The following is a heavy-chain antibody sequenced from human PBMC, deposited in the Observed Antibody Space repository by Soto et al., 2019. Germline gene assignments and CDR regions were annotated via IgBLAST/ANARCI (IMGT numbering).Heavy chain of an antibody. CDR2: INPSGGST. CDR1: GYTFTSYY. CDR3: AIQEADFRFDP. D-gene: IGHD3-3*01. J-gene: IGHJ5*02. V-gene: IGHV1-46*01. Sequence: ASVKVSCKASGYTFTSYYMHWVRQAPGQGLEWMGIINPSGGSTSYAQKFQGRVTMTRDTSTSTVYMELSSLRSEDTAVYYCAIQEADFRFDPWGQGTLVTVSS.